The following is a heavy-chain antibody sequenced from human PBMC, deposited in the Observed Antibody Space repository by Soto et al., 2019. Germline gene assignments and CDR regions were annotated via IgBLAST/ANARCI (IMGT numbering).Heavy chain of an antibody. CDR3: SRVSYYYDSSGYYYY. J-gene: IGHJ4*01. CDR2: IYNSGST. CDR1: GGSISSFH. V-gene: IGHV4-59*08. D-gene: IGHD3-22*01. Sequence: PSETLSLTCTVSGGSISSFHWSWIRQPPGKGLEWIGYIYNSGSTNYNPSLKSRVTISVDTSKNQFSLKLTSVTAADTAVYYCSRVSYYYDSSGYYYYWGQGTLVTVSS.